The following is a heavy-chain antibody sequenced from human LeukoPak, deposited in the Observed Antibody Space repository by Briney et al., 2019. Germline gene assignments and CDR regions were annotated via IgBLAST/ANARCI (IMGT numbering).Heavy chain of an antibody. D-gene: IGHD3-16*02. J-gene: IGHJ4*02. CDR2: IYYSGST. V-gene: IGHV4-59*01. CDR3: ARANSIMITFGGVIAPYYFDY. CDR1: GGSISSYY. Sequence: SSETLSLTCTVSGGSISSYYWSWIRQPPGKGLEWIGYIYYSGSTNYNPSLKSRVTISVDTSKNQFSLKLSSVTAADTAVYYCARANSIMITFGGVIAPYYFDYWGQGTLVTVSS.